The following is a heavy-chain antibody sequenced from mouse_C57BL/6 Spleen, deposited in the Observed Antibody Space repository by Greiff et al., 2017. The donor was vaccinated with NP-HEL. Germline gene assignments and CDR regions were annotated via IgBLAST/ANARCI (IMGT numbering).Heavy chain of an antibody. CDR3: ARSIYDGYYYFDY. D-gene: IGHD2-3*01. CDR1: GFTFSDYG. J-gene: IGHJ2*01. CDR2: ISSGSSTI. V-gene: IGHV5-17*01. Sequence: EVMLVESGGGLVKPGGSLKLSCAASGFTFSDYGMHWVRQAPEKGLEWVAYISSGSSTIYYADTVKGRFTISRDNAKNTLFLQMTSLRSEDTAMYYCARSIYDGYYYFDYWGQGTTLTVSS.